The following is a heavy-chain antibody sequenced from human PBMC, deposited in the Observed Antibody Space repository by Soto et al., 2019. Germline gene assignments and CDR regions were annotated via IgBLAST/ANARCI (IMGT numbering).Heavy chain of an antibody. D-gene: IGHD1-7*01. V-gene: IGHV3-23*01. J-gene: IGHJ3*02. CDR1: GFTFNDYA. CDR3: AKGEIIGTKKGPPVTLDM. CDR2: ISGSAGST. Sequence: GGSLRLSCAASGFTFNDYAMTWVRQPPGKGLEWVSTISGSAGSTYYADSVKGRFTISRDNSRNTLYLEMNSLRVGDTALYYCAKGEIIGTKKGPPVTLDMWGKGTVVTVSS.